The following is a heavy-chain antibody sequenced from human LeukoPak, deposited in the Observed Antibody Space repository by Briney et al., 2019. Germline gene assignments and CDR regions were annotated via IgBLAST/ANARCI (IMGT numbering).Heavy chain of an antibody. CDR2: ISYSGST. J-gene: IGHJ4*02. CDR3: ARHNYYDSSASNFDY. Sequence: PSETLSLTCTVSGGSVSSGRYYWSWIRQPPGKGLEWIGYISYSGSTKYNPSLKSRVTISVDTSKSQFSLRLNSVTAADTAVYYCARHNYYDSSASNFDYWGQGTLVTVSS. V-gene: IGHV4-61*01. D-gene: IGHD3-22*01. CDR1: GGSVSSGRYY.